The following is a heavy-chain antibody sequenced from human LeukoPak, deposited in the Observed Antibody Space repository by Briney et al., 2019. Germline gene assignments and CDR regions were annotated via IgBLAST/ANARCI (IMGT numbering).Heavy chain of an antibody. CDR2: ISGSGGST. D-gene: IGHD3-22*01. J-gene: IGHJ4*02. CDR3: AKGLYDSSGYYLRY. Sequence: PGGSLRLSCAASGFTFSNYAMSWVRQNPGKGLEWVSIISGSGGSTYYADSVKGRFTISRDNSKNTLYLQMNSLRAEDTAVYYCAKGLYDSSGYYLRYWGQGTLVTVSS. V-gene: IGHV3-23*01. CDR1: GFTFSNYA.